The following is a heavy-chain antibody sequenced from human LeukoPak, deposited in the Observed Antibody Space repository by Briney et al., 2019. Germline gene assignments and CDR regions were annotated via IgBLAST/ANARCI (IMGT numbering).Heavy chain of an antibody. Sequence: SETLSLTCAVYGGSFSGYYWSWIRQPPGKGLEWIGEINHSGSTNYNPSLKSRVTISVDTSKNQFSLKLSSVTAADTAVYYCARSSYGSGRDNWFDPWGQGTLVTVSS. CDR2: INHSGST. CDR1: GGSFSGYY. V-gene: IGHV4-34*01. J-gene: IGHJ5*02. CDR3: ARSSYGSGRDNWFDP. D-gene: IGHD3-10*01.